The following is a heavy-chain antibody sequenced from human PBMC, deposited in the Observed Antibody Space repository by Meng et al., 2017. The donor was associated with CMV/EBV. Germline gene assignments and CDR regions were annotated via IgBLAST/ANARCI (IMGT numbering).Heavy chain of an antibody. V-gene: IGHV3-21*01. CDR1: GFTFSSYS. CDR3: ARESVRWSGYYNDGMDV. D-gene: IGHD3-3*01. CDR2: ISSSSSYI. Sequence: GESLKISCAAFGFTFSSYSMNWVRQAPGKGLEWVSSISSSSSYIYYADSVKGRFTISRDNAKNSLYLQMNSLRAEDTAVYYCARESVRWSGYYNDGMDVWGQGTTVTVSS. J-gene: IGHJ6*02.